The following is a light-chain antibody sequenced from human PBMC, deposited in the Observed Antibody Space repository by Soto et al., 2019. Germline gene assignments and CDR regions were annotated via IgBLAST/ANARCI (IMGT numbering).Light chain of an antibody. CDR1: QTISSW. CDR3: QHYNSDSEA. Sequence: DIQMTQSPSTLSASVGDSVTLTCRASQTISSWLAWYQQKPGKAPKLLIYKASTLKSGVPSRFSGSGSGTEFTLTISSLQPDDFATYYCQHYNSDSEAFGQGTKVE. V-gene: IGKV1-5*03. J-gene: IGKJ1*01. CDR2: KAS.